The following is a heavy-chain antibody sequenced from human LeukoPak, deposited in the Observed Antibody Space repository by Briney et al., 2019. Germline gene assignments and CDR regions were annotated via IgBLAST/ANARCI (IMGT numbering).Heavy chain of an antibody. J-gene: IGHJ5*02. D-gene: IGHD4-23*01. V-gene: IGHV1-8*03. CDR1: GYTLTSYD. Sequence: ASVKVSCKASGYTLTSYDLNWVRQAPGQGLEWMGWLNPNSGKTGYAQNFHGRVTITRNTAISTVYMELSSLRSEDTAVYYCARDYGGNSGWFDPWGQGTLVTVSS. CDR2: LNPNSGKT. CDR3: ARDYGGNSGWFDP.